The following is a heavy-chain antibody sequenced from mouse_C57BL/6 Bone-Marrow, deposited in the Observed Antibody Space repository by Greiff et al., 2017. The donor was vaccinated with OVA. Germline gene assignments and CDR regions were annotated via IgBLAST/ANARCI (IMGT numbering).Heavy chain of an antibody. CDR2: IDPENGDT. Sequence: VQLQQSGAELVRPGASVKLSCTASGFNIKDDYMHWVKQRPEQGLEWIGGIDPENGDTEYASKFQGKATITADTSSNTAYLQLSSLTSEDTAVYYCTTNWNYFDYWGQGTTLTVSS. J-gene: IGHJ2*01. V-gene: IGHV14-4*01. CDR3: TTNWNYFDY. D-gene: IGHD4-1*01. CDR1: GFNIKDDY.